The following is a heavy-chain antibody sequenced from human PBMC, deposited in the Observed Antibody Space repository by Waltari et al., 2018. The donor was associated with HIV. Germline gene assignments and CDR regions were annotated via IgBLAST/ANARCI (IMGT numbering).Heavy chain of an antibody. CDR2: IHYSRST. D-gene: IGHD2-2*03. V-gene: IGHV4-39*01. CDR3: ARHGYLTSDNWFDP. J-gene: IGHJ5*02. Sequence: QLQLQESGPGLVKSSETLSLTCTVSGGSVSSSTYYWGWIRQPPGKGLEWIGSIHYSRSTYSNPSLKGRVTIFLDTSKNQFSLILNSVTAADTAVYYCARHGYLTSDNWFDPWGLGTLVTVSS. CDR1: GGSVSSSTYY.